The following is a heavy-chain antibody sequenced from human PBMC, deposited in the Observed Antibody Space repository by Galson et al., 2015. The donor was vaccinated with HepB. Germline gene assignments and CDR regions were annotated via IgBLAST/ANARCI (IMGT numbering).Heavy chain of an antibody. J-gene: IGHJ6*02. Sequence: SLRLSCAASGFTFSTYSMNWVRQAPGKGLEWVSSISSSSYYIYYADSVKGRFTISRDNAKNSLYLQMNCLRAEDTAVYYCARDVRHGMDVWGQGTTVTVSS. CDR3: ARDVRHGMDV. CDR2: ISSSSYYI. CDR1: GFTFSTYS. D-gene: IGHD3-10*01. V-gene: IGHV3-21*04.